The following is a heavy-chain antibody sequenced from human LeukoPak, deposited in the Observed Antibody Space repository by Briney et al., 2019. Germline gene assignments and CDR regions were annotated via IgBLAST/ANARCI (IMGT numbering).Heavy chain of an antibody. CDR3: ARVSSSSWQNTNWFDP. CDR2: ISSSSSYI. J-gene: IGHJ5*02. Sequence: GGSLRLSCAASGFTFSSYSMNWVRQAPGKGLEWVSSISSSSSYIYYADSVKGRFTISRDNAKNSLYLQMNSLRAEDTAVYYCARVSSSSWQNTNWFDPWGQGTLVTVSS. D-gene: IGHD6-13*01. CDR1: GFTFSSYS. V-gene: IGHV3-21*01.